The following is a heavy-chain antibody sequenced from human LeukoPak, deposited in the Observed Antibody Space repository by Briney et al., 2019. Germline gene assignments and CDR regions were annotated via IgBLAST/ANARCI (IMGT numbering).Heavy chain of an antibody. CDR1: GGSVSSGSYY. CDR2: IFYSGST. D-gene: IGHD5-24*01. V-gene: IGHV4-61*01. J-gene: IGHJ4*02. Sequence: SETLSLTCTVSGGSVSSGSYYWSWIRQPPGKGLEWIGYIFYSGSTNYNPSLKSRVTISVDTSKNQFSLKLSSVTAADTAVYYCARDGYSLDYWGQGTLVTVSS. CDR3: ARDGYSLDY.